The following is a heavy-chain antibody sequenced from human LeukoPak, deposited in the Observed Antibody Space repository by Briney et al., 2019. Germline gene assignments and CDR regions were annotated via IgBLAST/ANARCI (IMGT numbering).Heavy chain of an antibody. V-gene: IGHV1-2*02. CDR1: GYTFTGYQ. CDR3: GRGGTLDY. J-gene: IGHJ4*02. Sequence: ASVKVSCKASGYTFTGYQMHWVRQAHGQGFEWTGWINPNSGGTSYAQKFQGRVTMTRDTSISTAYMELSRLRSDDTDVYYCGRGGTLDYWGQGTLVTVSS. D-gene: IGHD1-1*01. CDR2: INPNSGGT.